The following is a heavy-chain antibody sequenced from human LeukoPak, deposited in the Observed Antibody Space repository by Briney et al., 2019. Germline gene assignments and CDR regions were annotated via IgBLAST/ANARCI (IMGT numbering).Heavy chain of an antibody. CDR2: VDPEHGDT. D-gene: IGHD2/OR15-2a*01. CDR1: GYTFIDYY. CDR3: IRCRATLRAPFDY. J-gene: IGHJ4*02. V-gene: IGHV1-69-2*01. Sequence: VASVKVSCKVSGYTFIDYYIHWVRQAPGKGLEWLGRVDPEHGDTKYAEMFQGRVTITADPSTDTAYMELSSLRPEDTAIYFCIRCRATLRAPFDYWGQGTLVTVSS.